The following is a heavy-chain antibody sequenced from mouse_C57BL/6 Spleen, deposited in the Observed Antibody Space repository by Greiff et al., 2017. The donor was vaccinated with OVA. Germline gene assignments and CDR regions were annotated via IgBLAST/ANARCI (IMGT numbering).Heavy chain of an antibody. CDR3: ARRRDYYGSRYYFDY. V-gene: IGHV5-9*01. D-gene: IGHD1-1*01. J-gene: IGHJ2*01. Sequence: EVKLVESGGGLVKPGGSLKLSCAASGFTFSSYTMSWVRQTPEKRLEWVATISGGGGNTYYPDSVKGRFPISRDNGKTTLYLQMSSLRSEDTALYYCARRRDYYGSRYYFDYWGQGTTLTVSS. CDR2: ISGGGGNT. CDR1: GFTFSSYT.